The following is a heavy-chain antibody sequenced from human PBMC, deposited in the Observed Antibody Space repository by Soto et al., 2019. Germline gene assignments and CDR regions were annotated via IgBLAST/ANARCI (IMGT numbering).Heavy chain of an antibody. Sequence: PGGSLRLSCSASGFTFSSYAMSWVRQAPGKGLEWVSAISGSGGSTYYADSVKGRFTISRDNSKNTLYLQMNSLRAEDTAVYYCAKDAGSSWYRDWFDPWGQGTLVTVSS. D-gene: IGHD6-13*01. CDR3: AKDAGSSWYRDWFDP. CDR2: ISGSGGST. V-gene: IGHV3-23*01. CDR1: GFTFSSYA. J-gene: IGHJ5*02.